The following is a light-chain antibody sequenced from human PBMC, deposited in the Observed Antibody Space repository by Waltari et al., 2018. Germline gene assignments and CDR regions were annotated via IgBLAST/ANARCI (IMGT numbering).Light chain of an antibody. Sequence: QSALTQPASVSGSPGQSITISCTGTSSDVGAYNYVSWYQQHPGNAPKLMIYDVSNRPSGVSNRFSGYKSGNTASLTISGLQAEDEADYYCSSYTSSSTLDVVFGGGTKLTVL. CDR1: SSDVGAYNY. V-gene: IGLV2-14*01. CDR3: SSYTSSSTLDVV. CDR2: DVS. J-gene: IGLJ2*01.